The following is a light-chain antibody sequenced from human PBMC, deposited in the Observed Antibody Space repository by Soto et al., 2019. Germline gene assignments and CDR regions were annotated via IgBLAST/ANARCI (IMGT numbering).Light chain of an antibody. J-gene: IGLJ3*02. CDR1: SNDVGGFSY. CDR2: GVS. Sequence: QSALTQPASVSGSPGLSITISCTGSSNDVGGFSYVSWFQQHPGKAPKLMIYGVSNRPSGVSNRFSGSKSANTASLTISGFQAEDEAYYFCSSYTTSSTLVFGGGTKLTVL. V-gene: IGLV2-14*01. CDR3: SSYTTSSTLV.